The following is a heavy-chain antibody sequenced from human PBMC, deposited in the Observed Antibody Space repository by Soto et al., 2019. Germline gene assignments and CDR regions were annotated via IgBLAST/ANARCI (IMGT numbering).Heavy chain of an antibody. D-gene: IGHD1-26*01. Sequence: SVKVSCKASGGTFSTYAISWVRQAPGQGLEWMGGVIPIFGTSTYAQNFQGRVTITADESTSTAYMELSRLRSEDTAVYYCARVRVVGATRLYYHYGLDVWGQGTTVTVSS. CDR3: ARVRVVGATRLYYHYGLDV. CDR1: GGTFSTYA. J-gene: IGHJ6*02. V-gene: IGHV1-69*13. CDR2: VIPIFGTS.